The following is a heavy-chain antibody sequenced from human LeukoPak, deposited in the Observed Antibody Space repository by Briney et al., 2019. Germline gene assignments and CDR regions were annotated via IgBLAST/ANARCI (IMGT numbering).Heavy chain of an antibody. Sequence: SETLSLTCTVTGGPISSSSFLWGWIRQPPGKELEWIGRVYYNGSTYQNPSLKNRITMSVDTSTNQFSLKVTSMTAADTALYFCARQRSGLGRPLFFFDYWGLGTLVTFSS. CDR2: VYYNGST. CDR3: ARQRSGLGRPLFFFDY. D-gene: IGHD3-16*01. J-gene: IGHJ4*02. CDR1: GGPISSSSFL. V-gene: IGHV4-39*01.